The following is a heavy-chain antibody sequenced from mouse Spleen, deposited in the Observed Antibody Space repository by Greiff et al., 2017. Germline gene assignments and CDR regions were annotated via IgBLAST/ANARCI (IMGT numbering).Heavy chain of an antibody. Sequence: DVQLQESGPGLVKPSQSLSLTCSVTGYSITSGYYWNWIRQFPGNKLEWMGYISYDGSNNYNPSLKNRISITRDTSKNQFFLKLNSVTTEDTATYYCARDLRPPRYFDVWGAGTTVTVSS. CDR2: ISYDGSN. D-gene: IGHD6-1*01. CDR3: ARDLRPPRYFDV. J-gene: IGHJ1*01. CDR1: GYSITSGYY. V-gene: IGHV3-6*01.